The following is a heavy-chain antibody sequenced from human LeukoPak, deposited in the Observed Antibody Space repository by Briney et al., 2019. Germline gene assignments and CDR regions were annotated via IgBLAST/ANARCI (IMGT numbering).Heavy chain of an antibody. Sequence: GGSLRLSCAASGFSFSTYSMNWVRQAPGKGLEWVSSISRNSRYIYYADSMRGRFTISRDNAKNSLYLQMNSLKPEDTAVYYCARVAEAAAFDSWGQGTLVTVSS. D-gene: IGHD6-13*01. CDR2: ISRNSRYI. J-gene: IGHJ4*02. V-gene: IGHV3-21*06. CDR3: ARVAEAAAFDS. CDR1: GFSFSTYS.